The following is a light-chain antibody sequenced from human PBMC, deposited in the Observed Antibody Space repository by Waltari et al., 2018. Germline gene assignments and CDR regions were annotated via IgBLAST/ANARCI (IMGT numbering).Light chain of an antibody. J-gene: IGKJ4*01. CDR2: DTS. V-gene: IGKV3-11*01. CDR3: QQRHNWPLT. Sequence: EIVLTQSPATLSLSPGERATLSCRASQSVRVYLAWYQQKPAQAPRLLIYDTSNRASGTPARFSGSGSGTDFSLSISSLEPEDFAVYYCQQRHNWPLTFGGGTKVEIK. CDR1: QSVRVY.